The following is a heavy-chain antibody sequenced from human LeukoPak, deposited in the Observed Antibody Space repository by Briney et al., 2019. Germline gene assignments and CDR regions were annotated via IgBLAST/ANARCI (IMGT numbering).Heavy chain of an antibody. D-gene: IGHD2-15*01. V-gene: IGHV3-43D*03. CDR1: GFTFVDYA. Sequence: PGGSLRLSCAASGFTFVDYAMHWVRQAPGKGLEWVSLITWDGSYTFYADSVKGRFTISRDNSKNSLYLQMNSLRAEDTALYYCAKDQDYYYMDVWGKGTTVTVSS. J-gene: IGHJ6*03. CDR2: ITWDGSYT. CDR3: AKDQDYYYMDV.